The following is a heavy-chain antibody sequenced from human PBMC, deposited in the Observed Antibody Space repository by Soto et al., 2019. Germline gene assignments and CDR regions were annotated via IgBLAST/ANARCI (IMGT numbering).Heavy chain of an antibody. Sequence: QVQLVQSGAEVKKPGSSVKVSCKASGGTFSSYAISWVRQAPGQGLEWMGGIIPIFGTANYAQKFQGRVTITADESTSTADMELSSLRSEDTAVYYCARGSSGYYSPYYYYYGMDVWGQGTTVTVSS. D-gene: IGHD3-22*01. V-gene: IGHV1-69*01. J-gene: IGHJ6*02. CDR3: ARGSSGYYSPYYYYYGMDV. CDR2: IIPIFGTA. CDR1: GGTFSSYA.